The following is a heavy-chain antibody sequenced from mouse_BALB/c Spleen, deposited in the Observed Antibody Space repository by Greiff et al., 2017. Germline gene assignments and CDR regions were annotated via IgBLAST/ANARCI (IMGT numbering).Heavy chain of an antibody. J-gene: IGHJ4*01. D-gene: IGHD1-2*01. CDR3: ARWDITTATYYAMDY. Sequence: DVQLVESGGGLVQPGGSRKLSCAASGFTFSSFGMHWVRQAPEKGLEWVAYISSGSSTIYYADTVKGRFTISRDNPKNTLFLQMTSLRSEDTAMYYCARWDITTATYYAMDYWGQGTSVTVSS. V-gene: IGHV5-17*02. CDR2: ISSGSSTI. CDR1: GFTFSSFG.